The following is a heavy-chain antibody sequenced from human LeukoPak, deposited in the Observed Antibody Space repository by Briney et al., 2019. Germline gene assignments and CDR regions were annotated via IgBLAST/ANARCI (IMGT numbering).Heavy chain of an antibody. J-gene: IGHJ4*02. CDR2: ISPYNGNT. D-gene: IGHD1-26*01. V-gene: IGHV1-18*01. CDR1: GYTFSHYG. Sequence: ASVKVSCKTSGYTFSHYGISWVRQAPGQGLEWMGWISPYNGNTDFAQSLRDRVTMTTDTSTSTAYMELTGLRSDDTAVYYCVRRVGSGTYLYFFDFWGQGTLVTVSS. CDR3: VRRVGSGTYLYFFDF.